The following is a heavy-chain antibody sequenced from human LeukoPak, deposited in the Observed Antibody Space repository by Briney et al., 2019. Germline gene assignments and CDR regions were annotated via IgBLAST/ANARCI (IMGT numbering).Heavy chain of an antibody. D-gene: IGHD3-22*01. CDR3: ARDSDEFFSNWLFPDI. CDR1: GFTFSSRG. CDR2: ISFDETNQ. V-gene: IGHV3-30*03. J-gene: IGHJ4*02. Sequence: GGALRLSCAVSGFTFSSRGMQWVRQAPGKGLEWVAFISFDETNQYYADSVKGRFTISRDNSHNTLYLQMNSLRAEDTAVYYCARDSDEFFSNWLFPDIWGQGSLVIVSS.